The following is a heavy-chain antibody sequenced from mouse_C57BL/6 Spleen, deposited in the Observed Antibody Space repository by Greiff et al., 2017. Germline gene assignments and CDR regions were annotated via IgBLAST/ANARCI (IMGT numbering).Heavy chain of an antibody. J-gene: IGHJ4*01. V-gene: IGHV1-64*01. D-gene: IGHD2-3*01. CDR1: GYTFTSYW. CDR3: ARGLLYYAMDY. Sequence: QVQLQQPGAELVKPGASVKLSCKASGYTFTSYWMNWVKQRPGQGLEWIGMIHPNSGSTNYNEKFKSKATLTVDKSSSTAYMQLSSLTSEDSAVYYCARGLLYYAMDYWGQGTSVTVSS. CDR2: IHPNSGST.